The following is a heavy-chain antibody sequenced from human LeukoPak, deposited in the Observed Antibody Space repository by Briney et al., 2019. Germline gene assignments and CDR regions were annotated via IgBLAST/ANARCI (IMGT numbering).Heavy chain of an antibody. D-gene: IGHD3-3*01. CDR3: ARFGGWFDP. J-gene: IGHJ5*02. Sequence: SETLSLTCTVSGGSISSYYWSWIRQPPGKGLEWIGYIYYSGSTNYNPSLKSRVTISVDTSNNQFSLKLSSVTAADTAVYYCARFGGWFDPWGQGTLVTVSS. V-gene: IGHV4-59*08. CDR1: GGSISSYY. CDR2: IYYSGST.